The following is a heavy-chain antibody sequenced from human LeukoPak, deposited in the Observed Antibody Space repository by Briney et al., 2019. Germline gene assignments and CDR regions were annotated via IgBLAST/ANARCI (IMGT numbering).Heavy chain of an antibody. CDR1: GYSISSGYL. V-gene: IGHV4-38-2*02. Sequence: PSETLSLTCTVSGYSISSGYLWGWIRQPPGKGLEWIGSIDGSGSSYYNPSLKSRVTISVDTSRNQFSLKLTSVTAADTAVYYCARRFYYGSSFDYWGQGTLVTVSS. CDR3: ARRFYYGSSFDY. CDR2: IDGSGSS. J-gene: IGHJ4*02. D-gene: IGHD3-10*01.